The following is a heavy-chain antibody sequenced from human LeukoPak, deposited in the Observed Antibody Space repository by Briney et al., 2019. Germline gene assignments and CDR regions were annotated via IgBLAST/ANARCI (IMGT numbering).Heavy chain of an antibody. D-gene: IGHD2-2*01. Sequence: PSETLSLTCAVYGGSFSGYYWSWIRQPPGKGLEWIGEINHSGSTYYNPSLKSRVTISVDTSKNQFSLKLSSVTAADTAVYYCVALGYCSSTSCYGRGFDYWGQGTLVTVSS. CDR3: VALGYCSSTSCYGRGFDY. V-gene: IGHV4-34*01. J-gene: IGHJ4*02. CDR2: INHSGST. CDR1: GGSFSGYY.